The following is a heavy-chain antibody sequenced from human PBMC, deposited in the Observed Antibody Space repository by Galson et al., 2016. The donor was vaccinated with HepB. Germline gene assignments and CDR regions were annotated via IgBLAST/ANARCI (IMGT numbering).Heavy chain of an antibody. CDR2: INPNSGGT. CDR1: GYTFTGYY. J-gene: IGHJ6*02. CDR3: ARDYYFGMGF. Sequence: SVKVSCKASGYTFTGYYIHWVRQAPGQGLEWMGWINPNSGGTKNAQKFQGWVTMTRDTSISTAYMELSRLRSDDTAVYYCARDYYFGMGFWGQGTTVTVSS. V-gene: IGHV1-2*04.